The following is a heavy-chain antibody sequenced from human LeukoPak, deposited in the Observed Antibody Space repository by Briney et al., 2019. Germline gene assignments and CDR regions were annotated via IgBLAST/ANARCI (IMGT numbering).Heavy chain of an antibody. CDR3: ARLGVGYNFGYPYSYYMDV. J-gene: IGHJ6*03. V-gene: IGHV4-39*01. CDR2: IYYSGST. D-gene: IGHD5-18*01. Sequence: SETLSLTCTVSGVSISSSSNYWGWIRQPPGKGLEWIGHIYYSGSTYYNSSLKRRVTISVDTSKNQFSQELRSVTAAHTAVYYCARLGVGYNFGYPYSYYMDVWGKGTTVTVSS. CDR1: GVSISSSSNY.